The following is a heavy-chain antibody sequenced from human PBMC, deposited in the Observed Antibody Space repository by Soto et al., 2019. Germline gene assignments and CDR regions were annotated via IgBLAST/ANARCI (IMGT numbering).Heavy chain of an antibody. CDR3: AKLNDHADY. Sequence: EVRLLESGGGLVQPGGSLRLSCAASGFTVSLYGMHWVRQAPGKGLEWVSSISSSGVSTYYADSVRGRFTSSRDNSKNTLYLQMNSLRAEDAAVYYCAKLNDHADYWGQGTLVTVSS. D-gene: IGHD2-8*01. V-gene: IGHV3-23*01. CDR1: GFTVSLYG. CDR2: ISSSGVST. J-gene: IGHJ4*02.